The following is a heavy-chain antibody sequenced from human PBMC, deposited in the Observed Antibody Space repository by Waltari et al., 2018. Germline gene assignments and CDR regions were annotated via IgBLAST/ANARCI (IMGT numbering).Heavy chain of an antibody. V-gene: IGHV1-69*13. J-gene: IGHJ3*02. CDR2: IIPIFGTA. D-gene: IGHD1-1*01. CDR3: ARGSQTGTEDDADAFDI. Sequence: QVQLVQSGAEVKKPGASVKVSCKVSGYTLTELSMHWVRQAPGKGLEWMGGIIPIFGTANYAQKFQGRVTITADESTSTAYMELSSLRSEDTAVYYCARGSQTGTEDDADAFDIWGQGTMVTVSS. CDR1: GYTLTELS.